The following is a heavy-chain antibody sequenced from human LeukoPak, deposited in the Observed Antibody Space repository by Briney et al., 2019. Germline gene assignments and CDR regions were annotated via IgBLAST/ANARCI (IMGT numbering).Heavy chain of an antibody. CDR2: VDHTGST. J-gene: IGHJ5*02. D-gene: IGHD1-1*01. CDR3: AVTWNADRTFAP. CDR1: DDSITMYY. V-gene: IGHV4-59*01. Sequence: PSETLSLTCSVSDDSITMYYWTWIRQPPGKGLEWIGYVDHTGSTNFNPSLNGRVSISRDTTKNLFSLRLRSVTAADTAVYYCAVTWNADRTFAPWGQGILVTVS.